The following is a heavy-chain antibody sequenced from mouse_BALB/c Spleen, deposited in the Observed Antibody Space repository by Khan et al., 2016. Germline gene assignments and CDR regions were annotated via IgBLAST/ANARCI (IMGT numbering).Heavy chain of an antibody. CDR2: IDPASGNT. V-gene: IGHV14-3*02. J-gene: IGHJ4*01. D-gene: IGHD2-2*01. Sequence: VQLQQSGAELVKPGASVKLSCTASGFNIKDTYMHWVKQRPEQGLECLGRIDPASGNTKYDLKFQGTATITAATSSNTAYLQPSSLTSEDTAVSYCARSNDGNDEEGYTMDYWGQGTSVSVAS. CDR1: GFNIKDTY. CDR3: ARSNDGNDEEGYTMDY.